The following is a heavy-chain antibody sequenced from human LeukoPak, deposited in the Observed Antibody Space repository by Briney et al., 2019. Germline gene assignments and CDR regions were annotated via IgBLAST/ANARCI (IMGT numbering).Heavy chain of an antibody. CDR3: ARRQPLGYGGNSDAFDI. V-gene: IGHV4-39*01. D-gene: IGHD4-23*01. Sequence: PSETLSLTCTVSGGSISSSSYYWGWIRQPPGKGLEWIGSIYYSGSTYYNPSLKSRVTISVDTSKNQFSLKLSSVTAADTAVYYCARRQPLGYGGNSDAFDIWGQGTMVTVSS. CDR1: GGSISSSSYY. CDR2: IYYSGST. J-gene: IGHJ3*02.